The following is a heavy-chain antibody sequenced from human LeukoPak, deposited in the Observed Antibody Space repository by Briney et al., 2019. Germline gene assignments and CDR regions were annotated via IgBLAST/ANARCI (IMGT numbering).Heavy chain of an antibody. CDR1: GFTFSSYA. D-gene: IGHD1-26*01. J-gene: IGHJ4*02. V-gene: IGHV3-30-3*01. CDR2: ISYDGSNK. CDR3: ARDASFGGSYLRD. Sequence: GGSLRLSCAASGFTFSSYAMHWVRQAPGKGLEGVAVISYDGSNKYYADSVKGRFTISRDNSKNTLYLQMNSLRAEDTAVYYCARDASFGGSYLRDWGQGTLVTVSS.